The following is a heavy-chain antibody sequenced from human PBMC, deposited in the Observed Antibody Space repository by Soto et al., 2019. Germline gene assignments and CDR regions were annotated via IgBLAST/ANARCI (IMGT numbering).Heavy chain of an antibody. V-gene: IGHV4-4*07. J-gene: IGHJ4*02. D-gene: IGHD2-15*01. Sequence: SSETLSLTCSVSGVSVTSYYWNWIRQPAGKGLEWIGRTFNRGSTSYNPSLKSRVTVSLDTSRNQISLRLNSVAAADTAVYYCARDMGYSYGGYYDYWGQGTLVTVSS. CDR2: TFNRGST. CDR3: ARDMGYSYGGYYDY. CDR1: GVSVTSYY.